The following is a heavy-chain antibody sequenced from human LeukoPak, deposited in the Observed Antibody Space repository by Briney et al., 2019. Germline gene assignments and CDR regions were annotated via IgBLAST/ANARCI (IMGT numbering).Heavy chain of an antibody. Sequence: GGSLRLSCAASGFTFSSYSMSWVRQAPGKGLEWVSSISSSSSYIYYADSVKGRFTISRDNAKNSLYLQMNNLRAEDTAVYYCASSMVRGVNPDDAFDIWGQGTMVTVSS. D-gene: IGHD3-10*01. CDR3: ASSMVRGVNPDDAFDI. J-gene: IGHJ3*02. CDR1: GFTFSSYS. V-gene: IGHV3-21*01. CDR2: ISSSSSYI.